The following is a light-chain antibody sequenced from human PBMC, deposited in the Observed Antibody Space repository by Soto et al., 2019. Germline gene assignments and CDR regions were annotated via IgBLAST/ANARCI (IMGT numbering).Light chain of an antibody. CDR3: KSRTTRNTLV. CDR2: EVT. J-gene: IGLJ3*02. CDR1: SSDVGGYNY. Sequence: QSVLTQPASVSGSPGQSITISCTGTSSDVGGYNYVSWYQQHPGKAPKLIIYEVTHRPTGVSSRFYGSRSCITASLTISGLQVEDEAYYYCKSRTTRNTLVFGGGTKLTVL. V-gene: IGLV2-14*01.